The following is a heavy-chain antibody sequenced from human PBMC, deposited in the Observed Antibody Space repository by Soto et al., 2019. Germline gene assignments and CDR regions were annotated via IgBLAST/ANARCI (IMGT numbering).Heavy chain of an antibody. J-gene: IGHJ4*02. D-gene: IGHD3-10*01. CDR2: VNLDGSRK. CDR1: GFTFSNSW. CDR3: ARGASSMGD. V-gene: IGHV3-7*05. Sequence: EVQLVESGGGLVLPGGSLRLSCEASGFTFSNSWMTWVRQAPGRGLEWVANVNLDGSRKYYVDSVKGRFTISRDNAKNSLYLQMDSLRAEDTAVYYCARGASSMGDWGQGTLVTVSS.